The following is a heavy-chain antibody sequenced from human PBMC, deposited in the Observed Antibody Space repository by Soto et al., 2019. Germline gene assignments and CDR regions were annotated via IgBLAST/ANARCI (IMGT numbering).Heavy chain of an antibody. D-gene: IGHD7-27*01. CDR3: TRGGTSSTYWGLFGY. J-gene: IGHJ4*02. CDR1: GFTFSNYW. V-gene: IGHV3-74*01. Sequence: QSGGSLRLSCAASGFTFSNYWTHWVRQAPGKGLVWVSRINGDGSTTTYADFVKGRFTISRDNAKNTLYLQMDSLGADDTAVYYCTRGGTSSTYWGLFGYRGQGGLVTVSA. CDR2: INGDGSTT.